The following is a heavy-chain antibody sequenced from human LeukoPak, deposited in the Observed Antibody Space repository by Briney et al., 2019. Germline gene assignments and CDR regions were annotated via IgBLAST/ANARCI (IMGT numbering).Heavy chain of an antibody. Sequence: SETLSLTCTVSGGSISSSSYYWGWIRQPPGKGLEWIGSIYYNGSNYYNPSLKSRVTISVDTSKNQFSLKLSSVTAADTAVYYCARVEMATTDAFDIWGQGTMVTVSS. V-gene: IGHV4-39*01. CDR1: GGSISSSSYY. CDR2: IYYNGSN. J-gene: IGHJ3*02. CDR3: ARVEMATTDAFDI. D-gene: IGHD5-24*01.